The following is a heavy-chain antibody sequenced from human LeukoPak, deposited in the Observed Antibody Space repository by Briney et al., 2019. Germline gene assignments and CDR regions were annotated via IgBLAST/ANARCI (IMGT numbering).Heavy chain of an antibody. CDR1: GFTFSSYA. CDR2: ISGSGGST. D-gene: IGHD6-13*01. J-gene: IGHJ4*02. CDR3: AKSTSKQQLVRGYSDY. Sequence: GGSLRLSCAASGFTFSSYAMSWVRQAPGKGLEWVSAISGSGGSTYYADSVKGRFTISRDNSKNTLYLQMNSLRAEDTAVYYCAKSTSKQQLVRGYSDYWGQGTLVTVSS. V-gene: IGHV3-23*01.